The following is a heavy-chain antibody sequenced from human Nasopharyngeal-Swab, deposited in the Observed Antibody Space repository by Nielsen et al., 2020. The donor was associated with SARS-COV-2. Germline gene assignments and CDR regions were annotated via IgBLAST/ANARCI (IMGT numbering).Heavy chain of an antibody. Sequence: GESLKISCAASGFTFSSYSMNWVRQAPGKRLEWVSSSSSSSSYIYYADSVRGRFTSSRDNAKNSLYLQMNSLRAEDTAVYYCARGVEVGVPYYYYGMDVWGQGTTVAVSS. J-gene: IGHJ6*02. D-gene: IGHD3-3*01. CDR3: ARGVEVGVPYYYYGMDV. CDR1: GFTFSSYS. CDR2: SSSSSSYI. V-gene: IGHV3-21*01.